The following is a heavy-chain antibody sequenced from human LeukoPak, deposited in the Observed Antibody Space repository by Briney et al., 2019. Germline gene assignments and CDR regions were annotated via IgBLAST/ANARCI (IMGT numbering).Heavy chain of an antibody. D-gene: IGHD6-19*01. V-gene: IGHV4-34*01. Sequence: SETLSLTCAVYGGSFSDYYWSWIRQSPGKGLEWIGEINHSGSTNYNPSLKSRVTISVGTSKNQFSLKLSSVTAADTAVYYCARASSGWYYFDYWGQGTLVTVSS. CDR1: GGSFSDYY. CDR2: INHSGST. CDR3: ARASSGWYYFDY. J-gene: IGHJ4*02.